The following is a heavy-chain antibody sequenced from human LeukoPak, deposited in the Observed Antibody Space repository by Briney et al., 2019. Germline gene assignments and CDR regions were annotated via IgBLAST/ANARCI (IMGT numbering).Heavy chain of an antibody. CDR3: ARGGEYYDDSSGFDY. Sequence: SETLSLTCTVSSGSISTSNYYWSWIRQPAGKGLEWIGRIHPSGNTNYNPSLKSRVIISIDTSKNQFSLKLRSVTAADTAVYYCARGGEYYDDSSGFDYWGQGTLVTVSS. V-gene: IGHV4-61*02. J-gene: IGHJ4*02. D-gene: IGHD3-22*01. CDR2: IHPSGNT. CDR1: SGSISTSNYY.